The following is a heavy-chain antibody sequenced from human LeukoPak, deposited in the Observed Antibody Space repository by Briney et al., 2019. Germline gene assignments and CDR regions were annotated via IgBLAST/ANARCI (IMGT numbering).Heavy chain of an antibody. Sequence: ASVKVSCKVSGYIFTELSMHWVRQAPGQGLEWMGGFNPEDGETFYAQKFQGRVNMTEDTSTDTAYMELSSLSYDDTAVYYCATDGAGDYLNHWGQGTLVTVSS. CDR3: ATDGAGDYLNH. CDR2: FNPEDGET. D-gene: IGHD4-17*01. CDR1: GYIFTELS. V-gene: IGHV1-24*01. J-gene: IGHJ4*02.